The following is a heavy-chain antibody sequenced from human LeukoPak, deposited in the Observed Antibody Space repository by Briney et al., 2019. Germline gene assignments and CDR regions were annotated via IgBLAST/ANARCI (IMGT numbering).Heavy chain of an antibody. CDR1: GGSISSYY. V-gene: IGHV4-59*01. D-gene: IGHD6-19*01. CDR3: ARVVAVAGSNWFDP. CDR2: IYYIGST. Sequence: SETLSLTCTVSGGSISSYYWSWLPQPPGKGLEWIGCIYYIGSTNYNPSLKSRVTISLDTSKNQFSLKLSSVSAADTAVYYCARVVAVAGSNWFDPWWHGTPVTVSS. J-gene: IGHJ5*02.